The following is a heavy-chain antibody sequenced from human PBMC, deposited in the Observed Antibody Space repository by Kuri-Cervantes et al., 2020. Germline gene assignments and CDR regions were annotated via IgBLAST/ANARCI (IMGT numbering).Heavy chain of an antibody. CDR2: IYTSGST. CDR3: ARGDYYDSSGYGFYFDY. V-gene: IGHV4-4*07. J-gene: IGHJ4*02. D-gene: IGHD3-22*01. CDR1: GGSISSYY. Sequence: ESLKISCTVSGGSISSYYWSWIRQPAGKGLEWIGRIYTSGSTNYNPSLKSRVTISVDTSKNQFSLKLSSVTAADTAVYYCARGDYYDSSGYGFYFDYWGQGTLVTVSS.